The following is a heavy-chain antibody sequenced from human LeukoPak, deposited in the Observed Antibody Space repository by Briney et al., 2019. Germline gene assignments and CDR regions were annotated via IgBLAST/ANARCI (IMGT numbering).Heavy chain of an antibody. CDR1: GFTFSSFA. CDR3: AKGDFYGSGRDYYYYMDV. Sequence: PGRSLSLSCEASGFTFSSFAIHWVRQAPGKGLEWVAVISYDGSNEYYADSVKGRFTISRDNSKNTLYLQMNGLRAEDTAVYNCAKGDFYGSGRDYYYYMDVWGKGTTVTISS. V-gene: IGHV3-30*04. J-gene: IGHJ6*03. D-gene: IGHD3-10*01. CDR2: ISYDGSNE.